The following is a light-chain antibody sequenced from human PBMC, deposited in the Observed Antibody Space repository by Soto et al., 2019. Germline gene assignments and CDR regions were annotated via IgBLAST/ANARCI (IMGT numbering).Light chain of an antibody. CDR3: QQYDNWPVT. CDR2: GAS. J-gene: IGKJ4*01. V-gene: IGKV3-15*01. Sequence: EILMTQSPATLSVSPGETVTFSCRASRSVSNRLAWYQHKPGQAPRLLISGASNGATGIPPKFSGSGSGTEFTLTVDSLQSDDIAVYYCQQYDNWPVTFGGGTKVDIK. CDR1: RSVSNR.